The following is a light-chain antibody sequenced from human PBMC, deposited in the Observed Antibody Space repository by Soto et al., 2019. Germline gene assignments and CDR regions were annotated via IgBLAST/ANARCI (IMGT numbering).Light chain of an antibody. CDR2: GAS. J-gene: IGKJ1*01. Sequence: RTMPLYPEERDTLSCRTSKRITSNYLAWYQQKPGQAPRLLVYGASSRATGISDRFSGSGSGTDFTLTISRLEPEDFAVYYCQQYGSSPTGTFGQGTKVDIK. CDR3: QQYGSSPTGT. V-gene: IGKV3-20*01. CDR1: KRITSNY.